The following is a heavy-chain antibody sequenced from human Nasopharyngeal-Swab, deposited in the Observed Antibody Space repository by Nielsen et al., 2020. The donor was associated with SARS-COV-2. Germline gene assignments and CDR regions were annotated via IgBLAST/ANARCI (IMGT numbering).Heavy chain of an antibody. Sequence: WIRQPPGKGLEWVSAISGSGGSTYYADSVKGRFTISRDNSKNTLYLQMNSLRTEDTAVYYCAKEPSYDFWSGYYWDYWGQGTLVTVSS. D-gene: IGHD3-3*01. CDR3: AKEPSYDFWSGYYWDY. V-gene: IGHV3-23*01. J-gene: IGHJ4*02. CDR2: ISGSGGST.